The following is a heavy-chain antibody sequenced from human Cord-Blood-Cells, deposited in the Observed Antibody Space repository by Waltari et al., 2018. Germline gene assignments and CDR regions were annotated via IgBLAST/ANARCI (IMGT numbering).Heavy chain of an antibody. J-gene: IGHJ3*02. D-gene: IGHD6-13*01. V-gene: IGHV1-3*01. CDR1: GYTFTSYA. CDR3: ASKTEAAAGTGHAFDI. Sequence: QVQLVQSGAEVKKPGASVKVSCKASGYTFTSYAMHWVRPAPGQRLEWMGWINAGNGNTKYSQKFQGRVTITRDKSASTAYMELSSLRSEDTAVYYCASKTEAAAGTGHAFDIWGQGTMVTVSS. CDR2: INAGNGNT.